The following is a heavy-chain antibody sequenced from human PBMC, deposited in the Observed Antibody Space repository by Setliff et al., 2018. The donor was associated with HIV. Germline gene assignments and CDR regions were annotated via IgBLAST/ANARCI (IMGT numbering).Heavy chain of an antibody. D-gene: IGHD3-10*01. V-gene: IGHV4-31*03. CDR2: IFYSGST. CDR3: ARGRGYYGSGSYYYGGAQYYYYYMDV. Sequence: SETLSLTCTVSGDSISSGGYHWTWIRQHPGKGLEYIGYIFYSGSTYYNPSLKSRLTMSVDTSKNQFSLKLSSVTAADTAVYYCARGRGYYGSGSYYYGGAQYYYYYMDVWGKGTTVTVSS. CDR1: GDSISSGGYH. J-gene: IGHJ6*03.